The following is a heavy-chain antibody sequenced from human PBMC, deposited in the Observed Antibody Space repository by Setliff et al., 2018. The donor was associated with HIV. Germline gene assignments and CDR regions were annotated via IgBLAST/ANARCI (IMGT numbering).Heavy chain of an antibody. J-gene: IGHJ5*02. CDR1: GYTFVSYG. D-gene: IGHD3-10*01. CDR3: ARGRYYDSGTYFTET. Sequence: SVKVSCKASGYTFVSYGLNWVRQAPGQGLEWMGWIIPIFGTANYAQKFQGRVTITADESTSTAYMELSSLRSEDTAVYYCARGRYYDSGTYFTETWGQGTLVTVSS. V-gene: IGHV1-69*13. CDR2: IIPIFGTA.